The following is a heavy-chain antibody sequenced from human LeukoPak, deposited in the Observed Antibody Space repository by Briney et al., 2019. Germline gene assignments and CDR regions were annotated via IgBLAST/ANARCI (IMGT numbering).Heavy chain of an antibody. CDR3: ARDRVVGLGIDNAFDI. CDR2: IIPVFGTA. CDR1: GGTFSTYA. J-gene: IGHJ3*02. Sequence: ASVKVSCKASGGTFSTYAISWVRQAPGQGLEWMGGIIPVFGTANYAQKFQGRVTIIADESTSTAYMELSSLRSEDTAVFYCARDRVVGLGIDNAFDIWGHGTMVTVSS. V-gene: IGHV1-69*13. D-gene: IGHD2-15*01.